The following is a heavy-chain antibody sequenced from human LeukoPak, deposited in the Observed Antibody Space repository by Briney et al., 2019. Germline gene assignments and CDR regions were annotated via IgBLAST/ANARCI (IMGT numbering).Heavy chain of an antibody. CDR1: GFTFSSYA. CDR2: ISGSGGNT. V-gene: IGHV3-23*01. D-gene: IGHD3-3*01. CDR3: AKDDQVKSSDFWSGYPDADAFDI. Sequence: GGSVSLSCAASGFTFSSYAMRWVRQAPGKGLEWVSAISGSGGNTYHADSVRGRFTLSRDNTKNTLYLQMNSLRAEDTAVYYCAKDDQVKSSDFWSGYPDADAFDIWGQGTMVTVSS. J-gene: IGHJ3*02.